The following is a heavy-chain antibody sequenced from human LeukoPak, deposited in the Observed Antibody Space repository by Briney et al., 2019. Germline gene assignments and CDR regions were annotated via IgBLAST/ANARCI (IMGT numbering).Heavy chain of an antibody. V-gene: IGHV4-59*08. CDR3: ARHVYGEGMVV. CDR1: GGSFSGYY. J-gene: IGHJ6*04. D-gene: IGHD4-17*01. CDR2: IHSSEGT. Sequence: SETLSLTCAVYGGSFSGYYWGWIRQPPGKGLECIGYIHSSEGTAHNASLKSRLTILLDTSKNQFSLTLSSVTAADTAVYYCARHVYGEGMVVWGKGTTVTVSS.